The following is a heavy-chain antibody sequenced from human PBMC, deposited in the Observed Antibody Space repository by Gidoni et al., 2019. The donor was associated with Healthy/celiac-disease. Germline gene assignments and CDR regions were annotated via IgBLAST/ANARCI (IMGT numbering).Heavy chain of an antibody. J-gene: IGHJ4*02. CDR3: ARGSWEMAASYFDY. Sequence: QVQLQASGPGLVKPSETLSLTCTVSGGSISSYYWSWIRHPPGKGLEWIVYIYYSGSTNYNPSLKSRVTISVDTSKNQFSLKLSSGTAADTAVYYCARGSWEMAASYFDYWGQGTLVTVSS. CDR2: IYYSGST. V-gene: IGHV4-59*01. D-gene: IGHD6-13*01. CDR1: GGSISSYY.